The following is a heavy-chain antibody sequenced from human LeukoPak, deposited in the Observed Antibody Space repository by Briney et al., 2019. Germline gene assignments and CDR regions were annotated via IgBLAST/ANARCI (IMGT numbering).Heavy chain of an antibody. D-gene: IGHD6-19*01. V-gene: IGHV4-59*08. CDR3: ARRAVAENYFDY. Sequence: SDTLSLTCTVSGGSISSYYWTWIRQPPGKGLEWIGYIYSSGSTSHNPSLKSRVTISVDASMNQFSLKLNSVTAADTAMYYCARRAVAENYFDYWGQGTLVTGSS. CDR1: GGSISSYY. J-gene: IGHJ4*02. CDR2: IYSSGST.